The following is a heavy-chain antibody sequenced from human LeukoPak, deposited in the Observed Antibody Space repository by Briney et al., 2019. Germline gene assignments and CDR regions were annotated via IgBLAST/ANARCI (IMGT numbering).Heavy chain of an antibody. CDR3: ASSDCCSTSSYADY. CDR1: GGSFSGYY. Sequence: SETLSLTCAVYGGSFSGYYWSWIRQPPVKELEWIGEINHSGSTNYNPSLKSRVTISVDTSKNQFSLKLSSVTAADTAVYYCASSDCCSTSSYADYWGQGTLVTVSS. CDR2: INHSGST. V-gene: IGHV4-34*01. D-gene: IGHD2-2*01. J-gene: IGHJ4*02.